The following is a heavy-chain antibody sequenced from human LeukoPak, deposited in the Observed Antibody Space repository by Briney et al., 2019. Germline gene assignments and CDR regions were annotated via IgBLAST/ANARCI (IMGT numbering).Heavy chain of an antibody. CDR1: GGSFSGYY. J-gene: IGHJ4*02. CDR2: INHSGSA. Sequence: SETLSLTCAVYGGSFSGYYWSWIRQPPGKGLEWIGEINHSGSANYNPSLKSRVTISVDTSKNQSSLKLSSVTAADTAVYYCARGRQLVRYWGQGTLVTVSS. CDR3: ARGRQLVRY. D-gene: IGHD6-6*01. V-gene: IGHV4-34*01.